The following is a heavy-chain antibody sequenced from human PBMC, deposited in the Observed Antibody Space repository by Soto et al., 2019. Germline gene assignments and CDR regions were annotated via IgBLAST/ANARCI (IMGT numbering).Heavy chain of an antibody. CDR2: ILHTGNT. CDR1: GDSFTSSNW. J-gene: IGHJ4*02. V-gene: IGHV4-4*02. Sequence: SETLSLTCAVSGDSFTSSNWWAWVRQPPGKGLEWIGDILHTGNTNYSPSLRSRVTISVDTSKNQFSLKLSSVTAADTAVYYCARADFWSGYRFDYWGQGTLVTVSS. D-gene: IGHD3-3*01. CDR3: ARADFWSGYRFDY.